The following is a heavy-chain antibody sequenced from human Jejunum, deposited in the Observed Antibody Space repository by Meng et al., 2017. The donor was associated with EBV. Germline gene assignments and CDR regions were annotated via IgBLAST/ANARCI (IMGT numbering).Heavy chain of an antibody. CDR3: ARGIYSSSGYFDY. J-gene: IGHJ4*02. V-gene: IGHV3-21*01. CDR2: ISSSSSYI. CDR1: GFTFSSYS. D-gene: IGHD6-6*01. Sequence: EVQLVESGGGLVKPGGSLRLSCAASGFTFSSYSMNWVRQDPGKGLEWVSFISSSSSYIYYADSVKGRFTISRDNAKNSLYLQMNSLRAEDTAVYYCARGIYSSSGYFDYWGQGTLVTVAS.